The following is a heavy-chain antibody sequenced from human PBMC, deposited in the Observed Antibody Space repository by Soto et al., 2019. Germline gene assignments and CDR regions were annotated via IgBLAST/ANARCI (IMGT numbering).Heavy chain of an antibody. J-gene: IGHJ4*02. CDR2: IKSKTDGGTI. V-gene: IGHV3-15*01. Sequence: EVQLVESGGGLVKPGGSLRLSCAASGFTFSDAWMSWVRQAPGKGLEWVGRIKSKTDGGTIDYAAPLKVRFTISRDDSNTTLYLDIQSLKTEDTAMYYCTTEASWAAASFDYWGQGTRVTVSS. D-gene: IGHD6-13*01. CDR1: GFTFSDAW. CDR3: TTEASWAAASFDY.